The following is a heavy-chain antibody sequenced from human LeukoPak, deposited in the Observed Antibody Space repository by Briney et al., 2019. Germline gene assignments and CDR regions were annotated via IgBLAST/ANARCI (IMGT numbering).Heavy chain of an antibody. CDR2: ISWNSGSI. V-gene: IGHV3-9*01. D-gene: IGHD6-19*01. CDR1: GFTFNDYA. J-gene: IGHJ4*02. CDR3: AKDLIAVAGTMGYFDY. Sequence: GRSLRLSCAASGFTFNDYAMHWVRQAPGKGLEWVSGISWNSGSIGYADSVKGRFTISRDNAKNSLYLQMNSLRAEDTALYYCAKDLIAVAGTMGYFDYWGQGTLVTVSS.